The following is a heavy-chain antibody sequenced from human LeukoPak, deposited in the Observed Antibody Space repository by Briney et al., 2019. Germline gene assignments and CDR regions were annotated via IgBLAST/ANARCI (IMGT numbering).Heavy chain of an antibody. V-gene: IGHV4-30-2*01. Sequence: SETLSLTCTVSGGSISSGGYYWSWIRQPPGKGLEWIGYIYHSGSTYYNPSLKSRVTISVDTSKNQFSLKLSSVTAADTAVYYCARAKYSGYPFYFDYWGQGTLVTVSS. CDR3: ARAKYSGYPFYFDY. CDR1: GGSISSGGYY. J-gene: IGHJ4*02. CDR2: IYHSGST. D-gene: IGHD5-12*01.